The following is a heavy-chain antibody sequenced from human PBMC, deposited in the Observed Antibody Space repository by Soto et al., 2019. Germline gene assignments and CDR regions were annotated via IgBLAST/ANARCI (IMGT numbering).Heavy chain of an antibody. V-gene: IGHV1-18*01. CDR3: ARDDPPVQH. Sequence: QVQLVQSGAEVKKPGASVKVSCKASGYTFSSYSISWVRQATGQGLEWMGWISAYNGKTNYGQKLQGIVTMTTATSTNTAYMELRSLRSDDTAVYYCARDDPPVQHWGQGTLVTVSS. CDR2: ISAYNGKT. J-gene: IGHJ1*01. CDR1: GYTFSSYS.